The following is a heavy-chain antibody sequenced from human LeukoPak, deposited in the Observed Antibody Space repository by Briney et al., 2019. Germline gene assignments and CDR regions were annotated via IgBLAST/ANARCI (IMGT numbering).Heavy chain of an antibody. Sequence: RGSLRLSCAASGFTFSDYYMSWIRQAPGKGLEWVSYISSSGSTIYYADSVKGRFTISRDNAKNSLYLQMNSLRAEDTAVYYCASDYGSGSHDYWGQGTLVTVSS. D-gene: IGHD3-10*01. CDR3: ASDYGSGSHDY. CDR1: GFTFSDYY. CDR2: ISSSGSTI. J-gene: IGHJ4*02. V-gene: IGHV3-11*01.